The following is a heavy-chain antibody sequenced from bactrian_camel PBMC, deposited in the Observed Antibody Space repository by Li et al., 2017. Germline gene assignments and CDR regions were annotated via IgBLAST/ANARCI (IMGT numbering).Heavy chain of an antibody. V-gene: IGHV3S40*01. Sequence: QLVESGGGLVQPGGSLRLSCAASQFTSSSLGMSWVRQAPGKGLEWISHINSGGGSTYYADSVKGRFTISRDNAKNTLYLQLNSLKTEDTAMYYCAKDRAVLYHGSRYEYDYWGQGTQVTVS. CDR1: QFTSSSLG. D-gene: IGHD6*01. J-gene: IGHJ4*01. CDR2: INSGGGST. CDR3: AKDRAVLYHGSRYEYDY.